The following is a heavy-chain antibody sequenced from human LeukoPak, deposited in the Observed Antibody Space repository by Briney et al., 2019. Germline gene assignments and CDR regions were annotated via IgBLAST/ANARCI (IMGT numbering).Heavy chain of an antibody. CDR3: ARDLFYYYDSSGI. CDR1: GFTFSSYE. Sequence: GSLRLSCAASGFTFSSYEMNWVRQAPGKGLEWVSYISSSGSTIYYADSVKGRFTISRDNAKNSLYLQMNSLRAEDTAAYYCARDLFYYYDSSGIWGQGTLVTVSS. D-gene: IGHD3-22*01. CDR2: ISSSGSTI. V-gene: IGHV3-48*03. J-gene: IGHJ4*02.